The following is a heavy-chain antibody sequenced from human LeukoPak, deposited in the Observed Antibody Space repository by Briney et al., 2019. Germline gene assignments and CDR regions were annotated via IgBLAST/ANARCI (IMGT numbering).Heavy chain of an antibody. CDR2: IYSGGST. CDR3: ARDGGLYYDSSGHPPDY. CDR1: GFTVSSNY. D-gene: IGHD3-22*01. J-gene: IGHJ4*02. Sequence: GGSLRLSCAASGFTVSSNYMSWVRQAPGEGREWVSVIYSGGSTYYADSVKGRFTISRDNSKNTLYLQMNSLRAEDTAVYYCARDGGLYYDSSGHPPDYWGQGTLVTVSS. V-gene: IGHV3-53*01.